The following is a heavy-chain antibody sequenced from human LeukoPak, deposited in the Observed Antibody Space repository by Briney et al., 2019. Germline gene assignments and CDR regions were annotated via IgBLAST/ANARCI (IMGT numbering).Heavy chain of an antibody. V-gene: IGHV3-30*18. CDR1: GFTFSSYG. CDR2: ISYDGSNK. CDR3: AKAVGDYFDY. Sequence: GRSLRLSCAASGFTFSSYGMHWVRQAPGKGLAWMAVISYDGSNKYYADSVKGRFTISRDNSKNTLYLQMNSLRVEDTAVYYCAKAVGDYFDYWGQGTLVTVSS. J-gene: IGHJ4*02. D-gene: IGHD3-3*01.